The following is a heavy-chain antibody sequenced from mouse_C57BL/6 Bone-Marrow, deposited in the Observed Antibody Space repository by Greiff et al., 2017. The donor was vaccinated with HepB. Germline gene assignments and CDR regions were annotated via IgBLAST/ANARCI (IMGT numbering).Heavy chain of an antibody. D-gene: IGHD4-1*01. CDR2: ISNGGGST. CDR1: GFTFSDYY. CDR3: ARHASGIFDY. Sequence: EVMLVESGGGLVQPGGSLKLSCAASGFTFSDYYMYWVRQTPEKRLEWVAYISNGGGSTYYPDTVKGRFTISRDNAKNTLYLQMSRLKSEDTAMYYCARHASGIFDYWGQGTTLTVSS. V-gene: IGHV5-12*01. J-gene: IGHJ2*01.